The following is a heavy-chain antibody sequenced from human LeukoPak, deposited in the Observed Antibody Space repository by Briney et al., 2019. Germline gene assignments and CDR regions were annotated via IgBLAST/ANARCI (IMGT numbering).Heavy chain of an antibody. V-gene: IGHV3-53*01. J-gene: IGHJ3*02. Sequence: PGGSLRLSCAASGFNVSSNYMSWGRQAPGKGQELDSVIYSGGSTYYADSVKGRFTISIYNYKNTQYLHMNRLRADDTAVSFCARDHWGFGELLGPGDAFDIWGQGTMVTVSS. CDR2: IYSGGST. CDR3: ARDHWGFGELLGPGDAFDI. CDR1: GFNVSSNY. D-gene: IGHD3-10*01.